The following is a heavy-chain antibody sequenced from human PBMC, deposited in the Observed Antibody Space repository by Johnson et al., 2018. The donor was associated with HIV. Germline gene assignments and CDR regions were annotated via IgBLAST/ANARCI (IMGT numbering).Heavy chain of an antibody. Sequence: QVQLVESGGGVVQPGRSLRLSCAASGFTFSSYTMHWVRQAPGKGLEWVAVISYDGSNKYYADSVKGRFTISRHNSKNTLYLQMNSLRAEDTAVYYCAREAGTAFDIWGQGTMVTVSS. CDR1: GFTFSSYT. J-gene: IGHJ3*02. V-gene: IGHV3-30*04. CDR2: ISYDGSNK. CDR3: AREAGTAFDI.